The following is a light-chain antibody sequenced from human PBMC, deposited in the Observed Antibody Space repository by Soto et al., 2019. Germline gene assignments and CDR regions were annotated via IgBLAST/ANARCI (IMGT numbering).Light chain of an antibody. CDR1: SSDVGGYNY. Sequence: QSVLTQPASVSGSPGQSITISCTGSSSDVGGYNYVSWYQQHPGKAPKLMLYDVSNRPSGVSNRFSGSKSGNTASLTISGLQAEDEADYYCSSFTIIGTPVFGTGTKLTVL. J-gene: IGLJ1*01. CDR3: SSFTIIGTPV. CDR2: DVS. V-gene: IGLV2-14*03.